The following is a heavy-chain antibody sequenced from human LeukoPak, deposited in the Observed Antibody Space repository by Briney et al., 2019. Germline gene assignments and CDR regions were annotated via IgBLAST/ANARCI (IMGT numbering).Heavy chain of an antibody. V-gene: IGHV2-70*11. CDR1: GFSLRTRGMC. CDR3: ARIRGSRYYFDS. CDR2: IDWDDDK. D-gene: IGHD6-13*01. Sequence: SGPALLKPTQTLTLTCTFSGFSLRTRGMCVSWIRQPPGKALEWLARIDWDDDKYYSTSLKTRLTISKDTSKNQVVLRMTNMDPVDTATYYCARIRGSRYYFDSWGQGTLVTVSS. J-gene: IGHJ4*02.